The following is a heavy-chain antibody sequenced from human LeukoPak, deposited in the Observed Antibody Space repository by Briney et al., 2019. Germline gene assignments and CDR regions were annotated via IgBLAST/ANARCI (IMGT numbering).Heavy chain of an antibody. CDR3: ARPRSPGVYYYYGMDV. CDR1: GFTFSTYA. Sequence: GGSLRLSCAASGFTFSTYAMNWVRQAPGKGLEWVSVITGNSGLIYYADSVKGRFTISRDNSKNTLYLQMNSLRAEDTAVYYCARPRSPGVYYYYGMDVWGQGTTVTVSS. CDR2: ITGNSGLI. V-gene: IGHV3-23*01. J-gene: IGHJ6*02. D-gene: IGHD3-3*01.